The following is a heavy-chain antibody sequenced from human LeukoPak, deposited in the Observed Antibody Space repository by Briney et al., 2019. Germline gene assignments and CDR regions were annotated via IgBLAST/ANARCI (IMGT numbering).Heavy chain of an antibody. Sequence: PSETLSLTCTVSGGSITSSSYYWGWIRQPPGKGLDWIGSIYYRGRTYYNPSLKSRVTISVDTSKNQLSLKLSSVTAADTAVYYCARAGYCTSTTCPDAFDIWGQGTRVTVSS. V-gene: IGHV4-39*07. CDR2: IYYRGRT. J-gene: IGHJ3*02. D-gene: IGHD2-2*01. CDR3: ARAGYCTSTTCPDAFDI. CDR1: GGSITSSSYY.